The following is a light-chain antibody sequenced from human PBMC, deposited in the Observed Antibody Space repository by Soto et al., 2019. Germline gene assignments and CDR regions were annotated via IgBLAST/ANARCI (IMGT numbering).Light chain of an antibody. CDR2: FGS. CDR3: MQALQVPIT. V-gene: IGKV2-28*01. Sequence: DIVMTQIPVSRPVTPGEPASISCKSSQSLLHSHGYNYMDWYLQKPGQSPQLLIYFGSYRASGVPDRFSGSGSGTNFTLRISRVETDDFGIYYCMQALQVPITFGQGTRLRL. J-gene: IGKJ5*01. CDR1: QSLLHSHGYNY.